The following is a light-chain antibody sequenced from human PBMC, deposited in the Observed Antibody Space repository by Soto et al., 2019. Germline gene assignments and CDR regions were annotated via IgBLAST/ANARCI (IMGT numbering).Light chain of an antibody. V-gene: IGKV3-11*01. Sequence: DIVLTQSPATLSLSPGERATLSCRASQSVRSYLGWYQQRPGQAPRLLIYDASNRATGIPARFSGSGSETDFTLSISSLEPEDFAVYYCQQGGTFGQGTRLEIK. J-gene: IGKJ5*01. CDR3: QQGGT. CDR1: QSVRSY. CDR2: DAS.